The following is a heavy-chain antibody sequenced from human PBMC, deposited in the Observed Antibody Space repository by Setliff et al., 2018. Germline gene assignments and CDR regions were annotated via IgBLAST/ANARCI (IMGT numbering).Heavy chain of an antibody. CDR3: VRGPGPSVVVAMPFDR. CDR1: GYTFTNYG. D-gene: IGHD5-12*01. V-gene: IGHV1-18*01. Sequence: ASVKVSCKASGYTFTNYGISWVRQAPGQGLEWMGWISAYNDNTNYAQKFQGRVTMTTDTSTTTVYMEVASLRSDDTAVYYCVRGPGPSVVVAMPFDRWGQGTLVTVSS. CDR2: ISAYNDNT. J-gene: IGHJ4*02.